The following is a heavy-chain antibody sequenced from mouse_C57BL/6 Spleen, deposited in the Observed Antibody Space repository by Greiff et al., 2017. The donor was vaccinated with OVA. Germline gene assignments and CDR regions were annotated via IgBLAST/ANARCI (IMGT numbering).Heavy chain of an antibody. D-gene: IGHD2-3*01. CDR3: ARRGDGYPFDY. J-gene: IGHJ2*01. CDR2: FHPNSGST. V-gene: IGHV1-64*01. Sequence: QVQLQQPGAELVKPGASVKLSCKASGYTFTSYWMHWVKQRPGQGLEWIGMFHPNSGSTNYNEKFKSKATLTVDKSSSTAYMQLSSLTSEDSAVYYCARRGDGYPFDYWGQGTTLTVSS. CDR1: GYTFTSYW.